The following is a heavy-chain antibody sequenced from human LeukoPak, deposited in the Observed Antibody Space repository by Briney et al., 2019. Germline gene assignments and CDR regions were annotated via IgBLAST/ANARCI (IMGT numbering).Heavy chain of an antibody. CDR1: GFTFSSYA. V-gene: IGHV3-30*04. CDR2: ISYDGSNK. J-gene: IGHJ4*02. D-gene: IGHD2-21*02. CDR3: ASESDSFDY. Sequence: PGRSLRLSCAASGFTFSSYAMHWVRQAPGKGLEWVAVISYDGSNKYYADSVKGRFTISRDNSKNTLYLQMNSLRAEGTAVYYCASESDSFDYWGQGTLVTVSS.